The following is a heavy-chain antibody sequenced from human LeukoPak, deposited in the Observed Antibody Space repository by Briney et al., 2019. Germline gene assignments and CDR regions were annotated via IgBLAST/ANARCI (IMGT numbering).Heavy chain of an antibody. D-gene: IGHD3-10*01. CDR3: ASLPYYYGSGIFDY. Sequence: GGSLRLSCAASGFTFSSYAMHWVRQAPGKGLEWVAVISYDGSNKYYADSVKGRFTIFRDNSKNTLYLQMNSLRAEDTAVYYCASLPYYYGSGIFDYWGQGTLVTVSS. CDR1: GFTFSSYA. J-gene: IGHJ4*02. CDR2: ISYDGSNK. V-gene: IGHV3-30*01.